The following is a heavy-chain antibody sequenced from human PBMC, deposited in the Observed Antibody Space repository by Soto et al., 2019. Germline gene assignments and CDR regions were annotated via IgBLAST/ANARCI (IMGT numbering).Heavy chain of an antibody. CDR3: AKTYGRRLRPAENYYYYYGMDV. Sequence: QVQLVESGGGVVQPGRSLRLSCAASGFTFSSYGMHWVRQAPGKGLEWVAVISYDGSNKYYADSVKGRFTISRDNSKNTLYLQMSRLRAEDTAVYYCAKTYGRRLRPAENYYYYYGMDVWVQGTTVTVSS. J-gene: IGHJ6*02. CDR1: GFTFSSYG. D-gene: IGHD3-16*01. V-gene: IGHV3-30*18. CDR2: ISYDGSNK.